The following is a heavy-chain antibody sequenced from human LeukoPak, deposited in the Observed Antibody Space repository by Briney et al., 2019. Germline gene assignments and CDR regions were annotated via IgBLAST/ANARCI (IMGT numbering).Heavy chain of an antibody. J-gene: IGHJ6*03. CDR3: ARDSPYYYGSGGATYYMDV. CDR2: IYNSGHT. CDR1: GGSISNSVYY. Sequence: SVTLSLTCTVSGGSISNSVYYWGWIRQPPGKGLEWIGSIYNSGHTYYNPSLKSRVTISVDTSKNQFSLKLSSVTAADTAVYYCARDSPYYYGSGGATYYMDVWGKGTTVTISS. V-gene: IGHV4-39*07. D-gene: IGHD3-10*01.